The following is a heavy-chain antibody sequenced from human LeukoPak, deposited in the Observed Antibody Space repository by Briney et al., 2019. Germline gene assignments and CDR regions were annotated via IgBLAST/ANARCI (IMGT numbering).Heavy chain of an antibody. Sequence: GGSLRLFCAASGFTFSSHWMHWVRQAPGKGLGWVSRINSDGSSTSYGDSVKGRFTISRDNAKNTLYLQMNSLRAEDTAVYYCSRGPGVAGRFFVGDQWGQGTLVTVSS. J-gene: IGHJ4*02. CDR3: SRGPGVAGRFFVGDQ. CDR2: INSDGSST. CDR1: GFTFSSHW. V-gene: IGHV3-74*01. D-gene: IGHD3-10*01.